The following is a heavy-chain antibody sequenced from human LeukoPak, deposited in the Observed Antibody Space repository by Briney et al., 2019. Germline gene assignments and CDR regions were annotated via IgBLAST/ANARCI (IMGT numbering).Heavy chain of an antibody. V-gene: IGHV3-21*01. D-gene: IGHD2-15*01. CDR2: ISSSSSYI. CDR3: ARDSNPYCSGGSCTAFDI. CDR1: GFTFSSYG. Sequence: TPGGSLRLSCAASGFTFSSYGMHWVRQAPGKGLEWVSSISSSSSYIYYADSMKGRFTISRDNARNSLYLQMNSLRAEDTAMYFCARDSNPYCSGGSCTAFDIWGQGTMVTVSS. J-gene: IGHJ3*02.